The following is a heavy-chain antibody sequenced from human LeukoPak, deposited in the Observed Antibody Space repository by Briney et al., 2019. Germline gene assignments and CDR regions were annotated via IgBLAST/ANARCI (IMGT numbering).Heavy chain of an antibody. CDR1: GFTFSSYA. D-gene: IGHD6-19*01. CDR2: ISYDASNK. V-gene: IGHV3-30-3*01. Sequence: GGSLRLSCAASGFTFSSYAMHWVRQAPGKGLEWVAVISYDASNKYYADSVKGRFTISRDNSKNTPYLQMNSLRAEDTAAYYCARPYSSGWYGDFDYWGQGTLVTVSS. CDR3: ARPYSSGWYGDFDY. J-gene: IGHJ4*02.